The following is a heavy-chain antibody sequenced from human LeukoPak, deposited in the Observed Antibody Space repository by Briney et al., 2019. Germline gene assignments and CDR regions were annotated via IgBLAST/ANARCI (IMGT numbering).Heavy chain of an antibody. D-gene: IGHD3-22*01. CDR2: TYYSGGT. CDR3: ARPYYYDSRIDP. Sequence: SETLSLTCTVSGVSISSGDYYWSWIRQPPGKGLEWIGYTYYSGGTYYNPSLKSRVTISVDTSKNQFSLKLSSVTAADTAVYYCARPYYYDSRIDPWGQGTRVTVSS. V-gene: IGHV4-30-4*01. J-gene: IGHJ5*02. CDR1: GVSISSGDYY.